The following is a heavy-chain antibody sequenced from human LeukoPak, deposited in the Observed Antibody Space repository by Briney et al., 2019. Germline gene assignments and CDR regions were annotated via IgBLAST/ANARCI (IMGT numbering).Heavy chain of an antibody. CDR2: INPNSGGT. Sequence: ESVKDSCKPSGYTFTAYYMHWVRQAPGHGPERMGRINPNSGGTNYAQKFQGRVTMTRDTSISIAYMELSRLRSDDTAVYYCVIHNRGYYFDFWGQGTLVTVSS. CDR3: VIHNRGYYFDF. J-gene: IGHJ4*02. CDR1: GYTFTAYY. D-gene: IGHD1-14*01. V-gene: IGHV1-2*06.